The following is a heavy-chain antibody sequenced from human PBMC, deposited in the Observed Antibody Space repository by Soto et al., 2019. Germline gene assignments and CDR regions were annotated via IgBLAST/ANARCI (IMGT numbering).Heavy chain of an antibody. V-gene: IGHV4-59*01. CDR3: ARSYCADSVSCNWFDP. D-gene: IGHD2-8*02. CDR2: INYSGRS. Sequence: QVQLQESGPGLVKSSETLSLTCSVSGDSSSTYYWGWIRQPPGKGLEWIGYINYSGRSNNNPSLKRRLSISVDASNNQVSLKLTSVTAADTAVYYCARSYCADSVSCNWFDPWGQGTLVVVSS. CDR1: GDSSSTYY. J-gene: IGHJ5*02.